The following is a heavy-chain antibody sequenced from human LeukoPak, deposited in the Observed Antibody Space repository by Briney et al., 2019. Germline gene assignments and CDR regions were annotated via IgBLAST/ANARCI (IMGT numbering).Heavy chain of an antibody. J-gene: IGHJ6*03. Sequence: GRSLRLSCAASGFTFDDYAMHWVRQAPGKGLEWVSGISWNSGSIGYADSVKGRFTISRDNAKNSLYLQMNSLRAEDTALYYCAKDTRSRGGYYYYMDVWGKGTTVTVSS. CDR3: AKDTRSRGGYYYYMDV. D-gene: IGHD3-10*01. CDR1: GFTFDDYA. CDR2: ISWNSGSI. V-gene: IGHV3-9*01.